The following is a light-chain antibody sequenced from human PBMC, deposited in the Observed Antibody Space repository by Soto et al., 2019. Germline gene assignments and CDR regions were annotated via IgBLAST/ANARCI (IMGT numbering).Light chain of an antibody. CDR3: QHYNTYPWT. Sequence: DIQMTQSPSTLSGSVGDRVTITCRASQTISSWLAWYQQKPAHAPKLLIYKASTLKSGVPSRFSGSGSGTDFTLTISSLQPGDFSTYYCQHYNTYPWTFGQGTKVDIK. J-gene: IGKJ1*01. CDR1: QTISSW. V-gene: IGKV1-5*03. CDR2: KAS.